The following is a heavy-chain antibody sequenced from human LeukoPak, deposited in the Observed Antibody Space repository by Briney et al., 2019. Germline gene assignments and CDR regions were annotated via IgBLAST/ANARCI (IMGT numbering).Heavy chain of an antibody. CDR1: GFTFSSYS. D-gene: IGHD1-1*01. CDR3: ARDVSGKGANWFDP. J-gene: IGHJ5*02. CDR2: ISSSSSTI. V-gene: IGHV3-48*02. Sequence: PGGSLRLSCAASGFTFSSYSMIWVRQAPGKGLEWVSYISSSSSTIYYADSVKGRFTISRDNAKNSLYLQMNSLRDEDTAVYYCARDVSGKGANWFDPWGQGTLVTVSS.